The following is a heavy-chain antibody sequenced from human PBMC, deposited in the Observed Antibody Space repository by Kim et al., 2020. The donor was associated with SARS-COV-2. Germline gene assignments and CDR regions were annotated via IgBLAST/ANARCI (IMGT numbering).Heavy chain of an antibody. CDR2: ISSSSSDI. CDR1: GFTFSSYS. CDR3: ARDFIQLWSWFDP. V-gene: IGHV3-21*01. Sequence: GGSLRLSCAASGFTFSSYSMNWVRQAPGKGLEWVSSISSSSSDIYYADSVKGRFTISRDNAKNSLYLQMNSLRAEDTAVYYCARDFIQLWSWFDPWGQGTLVTVSS. J-gene: IGHJ5*02. D-gene: IGHD5-18*01.